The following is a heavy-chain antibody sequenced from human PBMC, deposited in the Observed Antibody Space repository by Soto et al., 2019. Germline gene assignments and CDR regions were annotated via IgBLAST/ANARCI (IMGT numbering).Heavy chain of an antibody. D-gene: IGHD3-22*01. J-gene: IGHJ6*02. Sequence: QVQLVQSGAEVKKPGSSVKVSCKASGGTFSSYAISWVRQAPGQGXXWXGGIIPIFGTANYAQKFQGRVTITADKSTSTAYMELSSLRSEDTAVYYCAREISPTMTLNYYYYGMDVWGQGTTVTVSS. CDR3: AREISPTMTLNYYYYGMDV. V-gene: IGHV1-69*06. CDR1: GGTFSSYA. CDR2: IIPIFGTA.